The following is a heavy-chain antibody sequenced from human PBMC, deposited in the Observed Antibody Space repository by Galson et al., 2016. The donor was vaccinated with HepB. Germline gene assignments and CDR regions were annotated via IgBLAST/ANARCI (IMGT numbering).Heavy chain of an antibody. Sequence: SVKVSCKVSGSTLTDLGIHWVRQAPGKGLEWMGDYDPEAGETLYAQKFQGTATMTEDTSTDTAYMEMSSLRSEDTAVYYCATCSRGLYISEVPVRLIGLDIWGQGTMVTVSS. CDR3: ATCSRGLYISEVPVRLIGLDI. V-gene: IGHV1-24*01. J-gene: IGHJ3*02. CDR2: YDPEAGET. D-gene: IGHD1-1*01. CDR1: GSTLTDLG.